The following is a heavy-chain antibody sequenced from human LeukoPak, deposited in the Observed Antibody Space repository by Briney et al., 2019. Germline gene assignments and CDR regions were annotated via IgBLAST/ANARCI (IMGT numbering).Heavy chain of an antibody. CDR3: ARDSRVSGDY. D-gene: IGHD2-2*01. Sequence: GASVKVSCKASGYTFTGYYMHWVRQAPGQGLEWMGWINPNSGGTSYAHNFQGRVTMTRDTSISTAYMDLSSLRSDDTAVYYCARDSRVSGDYWGQGTLVTVSS. CDR2: INPNSGGT. CDR1: GYTFTGYY. V-gene: IGHV1-2*02. J-gene: IGHJ4*02.